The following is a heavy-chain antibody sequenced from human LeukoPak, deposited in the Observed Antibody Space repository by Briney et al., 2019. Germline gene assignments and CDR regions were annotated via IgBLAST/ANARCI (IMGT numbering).Heavy chain of an antibody. Sequence: SLRLSCAASGFTFSSYTMHWVRQAPGKGLEWVAVISYDGSNKYYADSVTGRFTISRENSKNTLYLQMISLRTEDTAVYYCARAEYSWNAGGTQYYFDYWGQGTLVTVSS. CDR1: GFTFSSYT. CDR3: ARAEYSWNAGGTQYYFDY. D-gene: IGHD1-1*01. V-gene: IGHV3-30*04. CDR2: ISYDGSNK. J-gene: IGHJ4*02.